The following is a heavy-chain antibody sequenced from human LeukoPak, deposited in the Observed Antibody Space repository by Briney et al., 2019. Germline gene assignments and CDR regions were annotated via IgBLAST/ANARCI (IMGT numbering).Heavy chain of an antibody. Sequence: PGGSLRLSCAASGFTFSSYGMHWVRQAPGKGLEWVAFIWYDGSNKYYADSVKGRFTISRDDSKNTLYLQMNSLRAEDTTVYYCAKDRDTYNYGSGSYGPGFDYWGQGTLVTVSS. V-gene: IGHV3-30*02. CDR1: GFTFSSYG. J-gene: IGHJ4*02. CDR2: IWYDGSNK. CDR3: AKDRDTYNYGSGSYGPGFDY. D-gene: IGHD3-10*01.